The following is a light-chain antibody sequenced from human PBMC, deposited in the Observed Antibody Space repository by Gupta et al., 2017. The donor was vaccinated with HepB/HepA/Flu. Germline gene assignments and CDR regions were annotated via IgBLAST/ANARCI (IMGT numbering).Light chain of an antibody. CDR2: DAS. CDR1: QDISNY. V-gene: IGKV1-33*01. Sequence: DIQLTQSPSSLSASVGDRVTITCQENQDISNYLNWYQQKPGKAPKLLIYDASNLETGVPSRFSGSGSGTDFTFTISSLQPEDIATYYCQQYDNLPWTFGRGTKLEIK. CDR3: QQYDNLPWT. J-gene: IGKJ2*01.